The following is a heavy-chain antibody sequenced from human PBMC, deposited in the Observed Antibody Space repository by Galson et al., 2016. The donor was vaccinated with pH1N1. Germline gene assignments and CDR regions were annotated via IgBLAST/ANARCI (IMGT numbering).Heavy chain of an antibody. V-gene: IGHV7-4-1*02. D-gene: IGHD3-16*01. CDR3: ARDGDGRLLVGELLGGRYQYYGMDV. J-gene: IGHJ6*02. CDR2: INTNTENP. CDR1: GYTFTNYA. Sequence: SVKVSCKASGYTFTNYAMNWGRQAPGQGLEWMGWINTNTENPTYVQGFTGRFVLSLDTSVSTAYLQISGLKAEDTAVYYCARDGDGRLLVGELLGGRYQYYGMDVWGQGATVTVSS.